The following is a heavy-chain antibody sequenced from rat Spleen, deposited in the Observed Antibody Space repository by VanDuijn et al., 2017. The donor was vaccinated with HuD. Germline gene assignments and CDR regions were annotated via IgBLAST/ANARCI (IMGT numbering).Heavy chain of an antibody. CDR1: GFTFSNFD. Sequence: EVQLVESGGGLVQPGRSMKLSCAASGFTFSNFDMTWVRQAPTKGLEWVASISYDGSSTYYRDSVKGRFTISRDNAKSTLYLQMDSLRSEDTANYYCTTDLDAWGQGASVTVSS. J-gene: IGHJ4*01. CDR2: ISYDGSST. V-gene: IGHV5-20*01. CDR3: TTDLDA.